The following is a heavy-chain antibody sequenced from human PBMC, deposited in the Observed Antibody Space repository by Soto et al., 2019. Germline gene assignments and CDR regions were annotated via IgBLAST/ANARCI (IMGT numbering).Heavy chain of an antibody. CDR2: ISSSSSFV. D-gene: IGHD5-12*01. CDR3: SRGPGATIEAYWYFCL. Sequence: GGSLRLSCAASGFTFRSYSMNWVRQAPGKGLEWVSSISSSSSFVSYADSVKGRITISRDNADNSLYLQMNSLRAEDTAVYFFSRGPGATIEAYWYFCLWGRGTLVTASS. J-gene: IGHJ2*01. CDR1: GFTFRSYS. V-gene: IGHV3-21*06.